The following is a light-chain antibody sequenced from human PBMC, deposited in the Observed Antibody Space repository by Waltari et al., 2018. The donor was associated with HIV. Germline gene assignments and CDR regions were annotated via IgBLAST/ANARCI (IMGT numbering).Light chain of an antibody. Sequence: DIVMSQFPLSLPVTPGEPASMSCNSSQSLLHSNGYNFLDWYFQRPGLSPQLLIYMASYRASGVPDRISGSGSGTNFTLRIGRVATEDVGVYYCLQARQTPWTFGQGTKVEI. CDR3: LQARQTPWT. J-gene: IGKJ1*01. CDR1: QSLLHSNGYNF. CDR2: MAS. V-gene: IGKV2-28*01.